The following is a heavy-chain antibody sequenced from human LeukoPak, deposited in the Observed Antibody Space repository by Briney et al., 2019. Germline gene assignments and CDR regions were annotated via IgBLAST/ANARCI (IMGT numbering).Heavy chain of an antibody. J-gene: IGHJ4*02. V-gene: IGHV4-59*03. Sequence: PGGSLRRSCAASGFTFSNYAMSWVRQAPGKGLEWIGYVHYSGITDYNPSLQSRVTISLDTSKSQFSLKLSSVTAADTAVYYCASQLGGTTFHWGQGTLVTVSS. CDR2: VHYSGIT. D-gene: IGHD1-1*01. CDR1: GFTFSNYA. CDR3: ASQLGGTTFH.